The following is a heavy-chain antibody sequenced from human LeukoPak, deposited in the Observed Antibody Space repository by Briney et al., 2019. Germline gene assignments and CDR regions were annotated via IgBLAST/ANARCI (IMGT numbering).Heavy chain of an antibody. V-gene: IGHV1-69*04. Sequence: ASVKVSCKASGGTFSSYAISWVRQAPGQGLEWMGRIIPSLGIANYAQKFQGRVTITADKSTSTAYMELSSLRSEDTAVYYCARFSLYGDYSPFDYWGQGTLVTVSS. CDR2: IIPSLGIA. J-gene: IGHJ4*02. D-gene: IGHD4-17*01. CDR1: GGTFSSYA. CDR3: ARFSLYGDYSPFDY.